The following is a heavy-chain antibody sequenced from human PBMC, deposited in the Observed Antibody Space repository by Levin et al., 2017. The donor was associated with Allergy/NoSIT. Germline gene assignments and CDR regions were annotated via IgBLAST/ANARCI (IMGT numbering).Heavy chain of an antibody. CDR2: IYRSGDT. J-gene: IGHJ4*02. CDR1: GGSISTDNW. CDR3: ATVEGLFCSGVSCSYSFHY. V-gene: IGHV4-4*02. Sequence: GSLRLSCAVSGGSISTDNWWSWIRQPPGKGLEWLGEIYRSGDTNHNPSLRSRVTMSVDKSKNHFSLKLSSVTAADTAAYYCATVEGLFCSGVSCSYSFHYWGQGALVTVSS. D-gene: IGHD3-9*01.